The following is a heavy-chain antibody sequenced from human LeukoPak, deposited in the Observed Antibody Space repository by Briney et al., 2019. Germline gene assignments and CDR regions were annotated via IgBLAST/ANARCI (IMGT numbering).Heavy chain of an antibody. CDR2: ISAYNGNT. D-gene: IGHD5-12*01. CDR1: GGTFSSYA. Sequence: ASVKVSCKASGGTFSSYAISWVRQAPGQGLEWMGWISAYNGNTNYAQKLQGRVTMTTDTSTSTAYMELRSLRSDDTAVYYCARDVDAEYFDYWGQGTLVTVSS. J-gene: IGHJ4*02. CDR3: ARDVDAEYFDY. V-gene: IGHV1-18*01.